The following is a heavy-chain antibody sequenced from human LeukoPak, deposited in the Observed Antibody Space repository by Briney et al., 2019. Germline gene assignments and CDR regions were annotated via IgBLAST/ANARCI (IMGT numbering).Heavy chain of an antibody. CDR1: GGSFGGYY. D-gene: IGHD3-22*01. CDR2: INHSGST. Sequence: PSETLSLTCAVYGGSFGGYYWSWIRQPPGKGLKWIGEINHSGSTNYNPSLKSRVTISVDTSKNQFSLKLSSVTAADTAVYYCARGGRYYDSSGYLKSGLDYWGQGTLVTVSS. J-gene: IGHJ4*02. CDR3: ARGGRYYDSSGYLKSGLDY. V-gene: IGHV4-34*01.